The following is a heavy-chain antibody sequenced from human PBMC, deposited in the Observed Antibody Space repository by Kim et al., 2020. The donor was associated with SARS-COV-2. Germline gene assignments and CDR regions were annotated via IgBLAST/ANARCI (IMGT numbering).Heavy chain of an antibody. D-gene: IGHD3-10*01. CDR3: ARGPHYGSGSSYFDY. V-gene: IGHV1-8*01. CDR2: MNPNSGNT. J-gene: IGHJ4*02. Sequence: ASVKVSCKASGYTFSSYDINWVRKATGQGLEWMGWMNPNSGNTGYAQKFQGRVTMTRNTSISKAYMELSSLRSEDTAVYYCARGPHYGSGSSYFDYWGQGTLVTVSS. CDR1: GYTFSSYD.